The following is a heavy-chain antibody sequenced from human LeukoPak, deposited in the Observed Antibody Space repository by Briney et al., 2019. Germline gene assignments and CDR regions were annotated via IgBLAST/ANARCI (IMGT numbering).Heavy chain of an antibody. CDR1: GFTFSSYS. V-gene: IGHV3-48*02. D-gene: IGHD4-17*01. CDR3: ARTIQIYGDYGERWFDP. CDR2: ISSSSTI. J-gene: IGHJ5*02. Sequence: GGSLRLSCAASGFTFSSYSMNWVRQAPGKGLEWVSYISSSSTIYYADSVKGRFTISRDNAKNSLYLQMNSLRDEDTAVYYCARTIQIYGDYGERWFDPWGQGTLVTVSS.